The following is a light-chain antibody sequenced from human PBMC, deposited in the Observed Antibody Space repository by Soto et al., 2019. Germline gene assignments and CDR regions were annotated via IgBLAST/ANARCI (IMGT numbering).Light chain of an antibody. J-gene: IGLJ1*01. CDR3: SSYAGSNNYV. V-gene: IGLV2-8*01. CDR1: SSDVGGYKY. CDR2: AVS. Sequence: QSALTQPPSASGSPGQSVTISCTGTSSDVGGYKYVSWYQQYPGKAPKLMIYAVSERPSGVPDRFSGSKSGNTASLTVSGPQAEDEADYYCSSYAGSNNYVFGTGTKVTVL.